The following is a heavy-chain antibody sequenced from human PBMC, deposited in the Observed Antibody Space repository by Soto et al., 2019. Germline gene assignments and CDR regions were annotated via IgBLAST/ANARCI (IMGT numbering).Heavy chain of an antibody. CDR1: GGSISSVDYY. CDR3: ASDLGAVPGTCNX. CDR2: IYYSGST. D-gene: IGHD6-19*01. J-gene: IGHJ4*02. V-gene: IGHV4-30-4*02. Sequence: PSETLSLTCTVSGGSISSVDYYWSWIRQPPGKGLELVGYIYYSGSTYYNPSLKSRVTISVDTSENQFSLKLRSVTAADTAVYYWASDLGAVPGTCNXWGQGTMVTVSX.